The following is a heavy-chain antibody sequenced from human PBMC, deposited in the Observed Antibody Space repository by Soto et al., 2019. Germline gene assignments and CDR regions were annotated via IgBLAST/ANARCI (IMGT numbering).Heavy chain of an antibody. CDR3: ARGPDYDFWSGDLAHCYYYGMDV. D-gene: IGHD3-3*01. CDR1: GGYISSGGYY. Sequence: ASETLSLTCTVSGGYISSGGYYWSWLRQHPGKGLEWIGYIYYSGSTYYNPSLKSRVTIPVDTSKNQLPLKLSSVTAADTVVYYCARGPDYDFWSGDLAHCYYYGMDVLGQGTTVTVSS. V-gene: IGHV4-31*03. J-gene: IGHJ6*02. CDR2: IYYSGST.